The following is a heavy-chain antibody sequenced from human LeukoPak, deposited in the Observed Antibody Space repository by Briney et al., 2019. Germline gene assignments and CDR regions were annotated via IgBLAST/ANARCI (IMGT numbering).Heavy chain of an antibody. J-gene: IGHJ6*03. CDR3: ARNVYCSSTSCYYYYYMDV. D-gene: IGHD2-2*01. CDR2: INPNSGGT. CDR1: GYTFTGYY. Sequence: ASVKVSRKASGYTFTGYYMHWVRQAPGQGLEWMGWINPNSGGTNYAQKFQGRVTMTRDTSISTAYMELSRLRSDDTAVYYCARNVYCSSTSCYYYYYMDVWGKGTTVTVSS. V-gene: IGHV1-2*02.